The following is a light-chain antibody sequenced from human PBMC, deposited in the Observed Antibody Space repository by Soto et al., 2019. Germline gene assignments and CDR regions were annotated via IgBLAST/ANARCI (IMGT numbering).Light chain of an antibody. CDR3: QQRSNWPPVT. CDR2: DAS. V-gene: IGKV3-11*01. Sequence: EIVLTQSPATLSLSPGERATLSCRASQSVSSYLAWYQQKPCQAPRLLIYDASNRATGIPARFSGSGSGTDFTLTISSLEPEDFAVYYCQQRSNWPPVTFGQGTKVDIK. J-gene: IGKJ1*01. CDR1: QSVSSY.